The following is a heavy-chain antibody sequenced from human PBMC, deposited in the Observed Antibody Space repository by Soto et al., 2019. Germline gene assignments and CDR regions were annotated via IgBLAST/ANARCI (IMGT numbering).Heavy chain of an antibody. CDR3: ATGPHRYSSSWYQGFDP. J-gene: IGHJ5*02. Sequence: ASVKVSCKVSGYTLTELSMHWVRQAPGKGREWMGGFDPEDGETIYAQKLQGRVTMTEDTSTDTAYMELSSLRSEDTAVYYCATGPHRYSSSWYQGFDPWGQGTLVNVSS. D-gene: IGHD6-13*01. CDR2: FDPEDGET. V-gene: IGHV1-24*01. CDR1: GYTLTELS.